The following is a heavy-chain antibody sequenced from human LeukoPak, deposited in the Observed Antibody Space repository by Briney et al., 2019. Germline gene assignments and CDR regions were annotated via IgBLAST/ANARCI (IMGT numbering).Heavy chain of an antibody. D-gene: IGHD1-26*01. CDR3: VRDGGSSEFYFDY. V-gene: IGHV3-74*01. CDR2: ISSDGSNT. Sequence: RGSLRLSCAASGFTFSSYSMNWVRQAPGKGLEWVSRISSDGSNTNYADFVKGRFTISRDNAKNTLDLQMNSLRAEDTAVYYCVRDGGSSEFYFDYWGQGTLVTVSS. CDR1: GFTFSSYS. J-gene: IGHJ4*02.